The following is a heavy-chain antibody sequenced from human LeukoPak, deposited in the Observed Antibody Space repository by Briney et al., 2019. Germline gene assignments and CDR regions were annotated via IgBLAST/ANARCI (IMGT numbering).Heavy chain of an antibody. CDR3: ARASTTVTMQGGY. Sequence: HSGGSLRLSCAASGFTFSSYAMSWVRQAPGKGLEGVSAISGSGGSTYYADSVKGRFTISRDNAKNSLYLQMNSLRAEDTAVYYCARASTTVTMQGGYWGQGTLVTVSS. V-gene: IGHV3-23*01. D-gene: IGHD4-17*01. J-gene: IGHJ4*02. CDR2: ISGSGGST. CDR1: GFTFSSYA.